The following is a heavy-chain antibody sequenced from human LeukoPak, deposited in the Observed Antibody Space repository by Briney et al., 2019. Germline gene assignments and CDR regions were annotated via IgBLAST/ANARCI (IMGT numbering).Heavy chain of an antibody. J-gene: IGHJ4*02. V-gene: IGHV3-23*01. D-gene: IGHD2-2*01. CDR2: IGSSGGNT. Sequence: GGSLRLSCAASGFTFSNYAMSWVRQAPGQGLEWVSGIGSSGGNTYYADSVKGRFSISRDNSKNTLYLQMNSLRAEDTAVYYCAKDFRVVVPAASGRRPFDYWGQGTLVTVSS. CDR1: GFTFSNYA. CDR3: AKDFRVVVPAASGRRPFDY.